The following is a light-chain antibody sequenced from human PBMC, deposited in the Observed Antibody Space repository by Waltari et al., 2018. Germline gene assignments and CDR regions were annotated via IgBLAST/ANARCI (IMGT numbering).Light chain of an antibody. V-gene: IGKV3-20*01. Sequence: VLTQSPGTLSLYPGERATLSCRASQSLTKRYLAWYPQKPGQAPRLIIYGASSRASGIPDRFSGSGSGTDFTLTISRLEPEDFAVYYCQQYGSSVLYTFGQGTKLEIK. CDR3: QQYGSSVLYT. CDR2: GAS. CDR1: QSLTKRY. J-gene: IGKJ2*01.